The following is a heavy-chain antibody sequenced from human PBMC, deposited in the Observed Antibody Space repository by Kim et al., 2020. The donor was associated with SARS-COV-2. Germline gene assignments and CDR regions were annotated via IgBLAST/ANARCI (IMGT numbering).Heavy chain of an antibody. CDR2: IYSGGSST. D-gene: IGHD1-26*01. CDR1: GFTFSSYA. CDR3: AKDDSVREWELLGWVGYGMDV. J-gene: IGHJ6*02. Sequence: GGSLRLSCAASGFTFSSYAMSWVRQAPGKGLEWVSVIYSGGSSTYYADSVKGRFTISRDNSKNTLYLQMNSLRAEDTAVYYCAKDDSVREWELLGWVGYGMDVWGQGTTVTVSS. V-gene: IGHV3-23*03.